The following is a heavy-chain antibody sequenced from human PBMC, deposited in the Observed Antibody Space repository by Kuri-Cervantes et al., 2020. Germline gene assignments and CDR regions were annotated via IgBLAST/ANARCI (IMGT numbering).Heavy chain of an antibody. CDR2: ISWNSGRI. CDR1: GFTFSTYA. CDR3: VRGWRTSGQLTDY. J-gene: IGHJ4*02. D-gene: IGHD3-16*01. V-gene: IGHV3-9*01. Sequence: SLKISCAASGFTFSTYAMSWVRQAPGKGLEWVSGISWNSGRIGYADSVKGRITISRDNAKNTLYLQMNSLRAEDTAVYYCVRGWRTSGQLTDYWSQGTLVTVSS.